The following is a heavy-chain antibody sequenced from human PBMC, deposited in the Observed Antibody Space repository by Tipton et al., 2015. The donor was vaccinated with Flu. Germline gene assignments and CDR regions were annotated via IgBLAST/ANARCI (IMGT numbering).Heavy chain of an antibody. CDR1: GYSTSSGYY. Sequence: LRLSCAVSGYSTSSGYYWGWIRQPPGKGLEWIGSIYHSGSTYYNPSLKSRVTISVDTSKNQFSLKLSSVTAADTAAYYCAREAGADYFDYWGQGTLVTVSS. J-gene: IGHJ4*02. V-gene: IGHV4-38-2*02. CDR2: IYHSGST. CDR3: AREAGADYFDY.